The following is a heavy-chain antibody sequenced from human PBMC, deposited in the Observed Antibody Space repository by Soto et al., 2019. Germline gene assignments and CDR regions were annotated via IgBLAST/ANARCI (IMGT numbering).Heavy chain of an antibody. Sequence: PGGSLRLSCSASGFTFSDYAMHWVRQPPGKGLEYVSALSSRGDSTYYADSVNGRFTISRDISKNTLYLQMSTLRLEDTAVYYCGKKRSAATRDFFDYWGQGTLVTVSS. CDR3: GKKRSAATRDFFDY. V-gene: IGHV3-64D*08. CDR1: GFTFSDYA. J-gene: IGHJ4*02. CDR2: LSSRGDST. D-gene: IGHD6-13*01.